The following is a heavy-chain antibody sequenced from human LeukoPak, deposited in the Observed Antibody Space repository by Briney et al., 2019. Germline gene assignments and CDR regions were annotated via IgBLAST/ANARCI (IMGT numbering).Heavy chain of an antibody. D-gene: IGHD2-15*01. CDR2: IYYSGST. V-gene: IGHV4-39*07. Sequence: SETLSLTCTVSGGSVSSSSYYWGWIRQPPGKGLEWIGSIYYSGSTYYNPSLKSRVTISVDTSKNQFSLKLSSVTAADTAVYYCANGPPPPYCSGGSCWGSWGQGTLVTVSS. J-gene: IGHJ4*02. CDR3: ANGPPPPYCSGGSCWGS. CDR1: GGSVSSSSYY.